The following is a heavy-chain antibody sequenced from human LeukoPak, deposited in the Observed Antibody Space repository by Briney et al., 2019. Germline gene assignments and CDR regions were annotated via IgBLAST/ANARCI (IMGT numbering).Heavy chain of an antibody. V-gene: IGHV3-30-3*01. CDR1: GFTFSSYA. CDR3: AKGAIGVMITFGGVIY. CDR2: ISYDGSNK. Sequence: PGGSLRLSCAASGFTFSSYAMHWVRQAPGKGLEWVAVISYDGSNKYYADSVKGRFTISRDNSKNTLYLQMNSLRAEDTAVYYCAKGAIGVMITFGGVIYWGQGTLVTVSS. D-gene: IGHD3-16*01. J-gene: IGHJ4*02.